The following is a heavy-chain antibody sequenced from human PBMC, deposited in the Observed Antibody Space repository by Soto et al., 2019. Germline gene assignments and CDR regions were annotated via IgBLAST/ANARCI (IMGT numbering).Heavy chain of an antibody. D-gene: IGHD3-3*01. Sequence: LRLSCAASGFSFTNAWMSWVRQAPGKGLEWVGRIKSKTHGGTIDFATPVKGRFTISRDDSKNTLYLQMNSLKTEDTAVYYCTADSRFLEWSSYYYGMDVWGQGTTVTVSS. J-gene: IGHJ6*02. V-gene: IGHV3-15*01. CDR1: GFSFTNAW. CDR3: TADSRFLEWSSYYYGMDV. CDR2: IKSKTHGGTI.